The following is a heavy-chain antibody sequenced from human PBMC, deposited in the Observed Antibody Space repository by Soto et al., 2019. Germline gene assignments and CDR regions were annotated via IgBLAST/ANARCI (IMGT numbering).Heavy chain of an antibody. CDR1: GFTFSSYG. CDR3: AKGGSYYAADY. CDR2: ISYDGSNK. V-gene: IGHV3-30*18. Sequence: QVQLVESGGGVVQPGRSLRLSCAASGFTFSSYGMHWVRQAPGKGLEWVAVISYDGSNKYYADSVKGRFTISRDNSKNTLYLQMNSLRAEDTAVYYCAKGGSYYAADYWGQGTLVTVSS. J-gene: IGHJ4*02. D-gene: IGHD1-26*01.